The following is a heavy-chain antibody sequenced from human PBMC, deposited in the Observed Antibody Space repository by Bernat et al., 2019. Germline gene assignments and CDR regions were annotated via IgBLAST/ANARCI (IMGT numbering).Heavy chain of an antibody. CDR3: ARHFASGSYYNYYYGMDV. Sequence: QLQLQESDPGLVKPSETLSLTCTVSGGSISSSSYYWGWIRQPPGKGLEWIGSIYYSGSTYYNPSLKSRVTISVDTSKNQFSLKLSSVTAADTAVYYCARHFASGSYYNYYYGMDVWGQGTTVTVSS. V-gene: IGHV4-39*01. CDR2: IYYSGST. CDR1: GGSISSSSYY. J-gene: IGHJ6*02. D-gene: IGHD1-26*01.